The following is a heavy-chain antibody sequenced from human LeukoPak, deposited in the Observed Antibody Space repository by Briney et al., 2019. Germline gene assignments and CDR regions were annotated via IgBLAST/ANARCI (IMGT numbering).Heavy chain of an antibody. D-gene: IGHD6-19*01. J-gene: IGHJ4*02. Sequence: SETLSLTCTVSGGSISSYYWSWIRQPPGQGLEWIGYISTSGSTNYNPSLKSRVTISVDTSNNQFSLRLTSVTAADTAVYYCATGQDGSGWYSFAYWGQGALVTVSS. CDR1: GGSISSYY. CDR3: ATGQDGSGWYSFAY. V-gene: IGHV4-4*09. CDR2: ISTSGST.